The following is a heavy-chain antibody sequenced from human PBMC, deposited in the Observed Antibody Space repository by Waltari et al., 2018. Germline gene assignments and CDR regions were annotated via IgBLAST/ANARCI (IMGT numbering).Heavy chain of an antibody. Sequence: EVQLVESGGGLVQPGGSLRLSCSASGFTFSSYWMHWVRQAPGKGPVGVARIDSGGGSTSSAAPVKCRFTISRDNTKKTLYLQMNSLRAEDTAVYYCARDGIAAAWGDFDYWGQGTLVTVSS. CDR1: GFTFSSYW. CDR3: ARDGIAAAWGDFDY. D-gene: IGHD6-13*01. V-gene: IGHV3-74*01. CDR2: IDSGGGST. J-gene: IGHJ4*02.